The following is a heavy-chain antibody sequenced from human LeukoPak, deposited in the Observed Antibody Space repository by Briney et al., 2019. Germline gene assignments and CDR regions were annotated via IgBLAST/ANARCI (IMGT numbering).Heavy chain of an antibody. J-gene: IGHJ6*02. CDR2: IIPILGIA. CDR1: GGTFSSYA. Sequence: VASVKVSCKASGGTFSSYAISWVRQAPGQGLEWMGRIIPILGIANYAQKFQGRVTITADKSTSTAYMELSSLRSDDTAVYYCARDEPLRRSSSWSNFIYYYGMDVWGQGTTVTVSS. D-gene: IGHD6-13*01. V-gene: IGHV1-69*04. CDR3: ARDEPLRRSSSWSNFIYYYGMDV.